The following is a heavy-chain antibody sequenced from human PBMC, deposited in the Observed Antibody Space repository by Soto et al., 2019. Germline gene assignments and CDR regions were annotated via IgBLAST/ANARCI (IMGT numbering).Heavy chain of an antibody. Sequence: SETLSLTCAISGDSIGNFYWSWIRQPAGKGLESLGRLSASGRTNYSPSLQSRVTMSLDRSKNRFSLRLTSVSAADTAVYFCARGVGRYFDLWGRGTLVTVSS. J-gene: IGHJ2*01. CDR1: GDSIGNFY. D-gene: IGHD1-26*01. V-gene: IGHV4-4*07. CDR2: LSASGRT. CDR3: ARGVGRYFDL.